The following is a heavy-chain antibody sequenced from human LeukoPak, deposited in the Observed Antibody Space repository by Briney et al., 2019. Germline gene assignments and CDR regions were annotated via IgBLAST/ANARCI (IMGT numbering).Heavy chain of an antibody. CDR1: GFTFSSYS. Sequence: GGSLRLSCAASGFTFSSYSMSWVRQAPGKGLEWVSAISGSGGSTYYADSVKGRFTISRDNSKNTLYLRMNSLRAEDTAVYYCAKDTCSGGSCYSSDPFYYYGMDVWGQGTTVTVSS. V-gene: IGHV3-23*01. CDR3: AKDTCSGGSCYSSDPFYYYGMDV. CDR2: ISGSGGST. D-gene: IGHD2-15*01. J-gene: IGHJ6*02.